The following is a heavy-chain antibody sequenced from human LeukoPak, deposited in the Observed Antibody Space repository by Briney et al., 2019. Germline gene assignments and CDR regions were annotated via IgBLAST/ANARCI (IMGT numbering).Heavy chain of an antibody. CDR3: ARESAAAGCFDY. Sequence: SETLSLTCTVSGGSISSGDYYWSWIRQPPGKGLEWIGYIYYSGSTYYNPSLKSRVTISVDTSKNQFSLKLSSVTAADTAVYYCARESAAAGCFDYWGQGTLVTVSS. CDR1: GGSISSGDYY. D-gene: IGHD6-13*01. J-gene: IGHJ4*02. CDR2: IYYSGST. V-gene: IGHV4-30-4*01.